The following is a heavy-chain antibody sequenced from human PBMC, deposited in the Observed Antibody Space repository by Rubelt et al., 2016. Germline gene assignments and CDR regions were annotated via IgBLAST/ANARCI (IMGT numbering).Heavy chain of an antibody. Sequence: VSSISSSSSYIYYADSVKGRFTISRDNSKNTLYLQMNSLRAEDTAVYYCARDGGALAARVIDYWGQGTLVTVSS. V-gene: IGHV3-21*04. D-gene: IGHD6-6*01. J-gene: IGHJ4*02. CDR3: ARDGGALAARVIDY. CDR2: ISSSSSYI.